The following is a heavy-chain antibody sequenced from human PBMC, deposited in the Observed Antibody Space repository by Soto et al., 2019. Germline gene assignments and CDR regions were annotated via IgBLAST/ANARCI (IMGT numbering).Heavy chain of an antibody. Sequence: GGSLRLSCAASGFTFSGYSMNWVRQAPGKGLEWVSYISSSSSTIYYADSVKGRFTISRDNGENPLHLQMNSLRDEDTAVYYCARVRIVAASKLYGMDVWGQGTTVTVSS. CDR3: ARVRIVAASKLYGMDV. V-gene: IGHV3-48*02. J-gene: IGHJ6*02. CDR2: ISSSSSTI. D-gene: IGHD6-13*01. CDR1: GFTFSGYS.